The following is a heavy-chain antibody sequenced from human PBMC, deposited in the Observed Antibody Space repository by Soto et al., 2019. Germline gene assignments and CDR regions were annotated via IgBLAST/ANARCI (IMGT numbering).Heavy chain of an antibody. CDR3: ARDLPYDYIWGSYRFTRPHNDY. V-gene: IGHV3-48*01. J-gene: IGHJ4*02. D-gene: IGHD3-16*02. CDR2: ISSSSSTI. CDR1: GFTFSSYS. Sequence: GGSLRLSCAASGFTFSSYSMNWVRQAPGKGLEWVSYISSSSSTIYYADSVKGRFTISRDNAKNSLYLQMNSLRAEDTAVYYCARDLPYDYIWGSYRFTRPHNDYWGQGTLVPVSS.